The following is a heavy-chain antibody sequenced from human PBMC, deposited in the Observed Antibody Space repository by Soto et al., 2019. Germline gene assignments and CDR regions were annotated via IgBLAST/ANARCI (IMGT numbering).Heavy chain of an antibody. CDR3: ATDTYQGWFDP. CDR1: GFTFSSYS. D-gene: IGHD2-2*01. CDR2: ISSSSSYI. J-gene: IGHJ5*02. Sequence: GSLRLSCAASGFTFSSYSMNWVRQAPGRGLEWVSSISSSSSYIYYADSVKGRFTISRDNAKNSLYLQMNSLRAEDTAVYYCATDTYQGWFDPWGQGTLGTVSS. V-gene: IGHV3-21*01.